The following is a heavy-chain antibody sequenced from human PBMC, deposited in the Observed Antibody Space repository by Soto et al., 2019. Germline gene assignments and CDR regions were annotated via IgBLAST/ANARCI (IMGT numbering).Heavy chain of an antibody. CDR2: ISHSGRT. CDR3: ARSGGSTWYYFDS. V-gene: IGHV4-34*01. J-gene: IGHJ4*02. D-gene: IGHD6-13*01. CDR1: GGSFTGYY. Sequence: QVQLQQWGAGLLKPSETLSLTCAVNGGSFTGYYGAWIRQSPGKGLEWIGEISHSGRTNYNPSLKSRVTISVDTSRNQFSLKVGSVTAADTGMYYCARSGGSTWYYFDSWGQGTVVTVSS.